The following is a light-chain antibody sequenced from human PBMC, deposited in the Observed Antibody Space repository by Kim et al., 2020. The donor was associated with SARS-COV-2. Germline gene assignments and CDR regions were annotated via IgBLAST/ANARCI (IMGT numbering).Light chain of an antibody. CDR3: QQLNSYPLAIT. CDR2: AAS. J-gene: IGKJ5*01. Sequence: IQLTQSPSSLSASVGDRVTITCRASQGISSYLAWYQQKPGKAPKLLIYAASTLQSGVPSRFSGSGSGTDFTLTISSLQPEDFATYYCQQLNSYPLAITFGQGTRLEIK. CDR1: QGISSY. V-gene: IGKV1-9*01.